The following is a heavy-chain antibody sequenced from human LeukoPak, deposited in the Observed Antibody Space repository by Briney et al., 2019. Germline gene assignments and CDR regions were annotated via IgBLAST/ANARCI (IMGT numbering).Heavy chain of an antibody. CDR1: GGSISSYY. V-gene: IGHV4-34*01. D-gene: IGHD3-22*01. CDR2: INHSGST. CDR3: ARSRTPRQGSYYYDSSGYRYFDY. J-gene: IGHJ4*02. Sequence: PSETLSLTCTVSGGSISSYYWSWIRQPPGKGLEWIGEINHSGSTNYNPSLKSRVTISVDTSKNQFSLKLSSVTAADTAVYYCARSRTPRQGSYYYDSSGYRYFDYWGQGTLVTVSS.